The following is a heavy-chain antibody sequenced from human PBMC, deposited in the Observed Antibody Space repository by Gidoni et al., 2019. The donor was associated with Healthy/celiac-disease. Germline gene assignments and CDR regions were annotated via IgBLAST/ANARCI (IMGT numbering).Heavy chain of an antibody. CDR1: AGSSCVYY. J-gene: IGHJ6*02. Sequence: QVQLQQWGAGLLKPSETPSLTCAVYAGSSCVYYWSWTRQPPGKGLEWIGEINHSGSTNPNPSIQSRVTISVDTSKNQFYLKLSSVTAADAAVYYCARSRLRSNYYYYYGMDVWGQGTTVTVSS. D-gene: IGHD4-17*01. V-gene: IGHV4-34*01. CDR2: INHSGST. CDR3: ARSRLRSNYYYYYGMDV.